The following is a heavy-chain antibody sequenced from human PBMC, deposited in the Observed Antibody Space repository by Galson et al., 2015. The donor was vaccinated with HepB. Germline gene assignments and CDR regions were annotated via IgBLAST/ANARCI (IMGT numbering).Heavy chain of an antibody. CDR2: IDPSDSYT. Sequence: QSGAEVKKPGESLRISCKGSGYSFTSYWISWVRQMPGKGLEWMGRIDPSDSYTNYSPSFQGHVTISADKSISTAYLQWSSLKASDTAMYYCARARKGYYYEQFQGSSDYWGQGTLVTVSS. D-gene: IGHD3-22*01. CDR3: ARARKGYYYEQFQGSSDY. CDR1: GYSFTSYW. V-gene: IGHV5-10-1*01. J-gene: IGHJ4*02.